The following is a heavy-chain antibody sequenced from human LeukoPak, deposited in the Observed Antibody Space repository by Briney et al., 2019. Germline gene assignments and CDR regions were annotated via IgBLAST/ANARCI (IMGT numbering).Heavy chain of an antibody. Sequence: ASVKVSCRASGYTFTGYYMHGVRQAPGQGLEWMGWINPNSGGTNYAQKFQGRVTMTRDTSISTAYMELSRLRSDDTAVYYCARVLVGAYYYMDVWGKGTTVTVSS. V-gene: IGHV1-2*02. CDR1: GYTFTGYY. CDR2: INPNSGGT. J-gene: IGHJ6*03. D-gene: IGHD1-26*01. CDR3: ARVLVGAYYYMDV.